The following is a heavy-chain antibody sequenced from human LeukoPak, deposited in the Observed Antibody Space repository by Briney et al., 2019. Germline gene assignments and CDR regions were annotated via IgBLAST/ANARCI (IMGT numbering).Heavy chain of an antibody. J-gene: IGHJ6*02. V-gene: IGHV4-39*07. Sequence: PSETLSLTCTVSGGSISSSSYYWGWIRQPPGKGLEWIGSIYYSGNTYYNPSLKSRVTISVDTSKNQFSLKLSSVTAADTAVYYCARLAGGFTAYYYYYGMDVWGQGTTVTVSS. CDR2: IYYSGNT. CDR1: GGSISSSSYY. D-gene: IGHD2-8*02. CDR3: ARLAGGFTAYYYYYGMDV.